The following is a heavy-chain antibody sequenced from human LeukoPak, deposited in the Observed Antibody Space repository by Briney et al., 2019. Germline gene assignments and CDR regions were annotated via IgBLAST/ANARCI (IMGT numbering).Heavy chain of an antibody. Sequence: GGSLRLSCAASGFTLSNYAMSWVRQAPGKGLEWVSTISGSGDSTYYADSVKGRFTISRDNSKNTLYLQMNSLRAEDTAVYYCSKDSRGYYDSRGYYYGFFDYWGQGTLVTVSS. V-gene: IGHV3-23*01. D-gene: IGHD3-22*01. CDR1: GFTLSNYA. CDR2: ISGSGDST. J-gene: IGHJ4*02. CDR3: SKDSRGYYDSRGYYYGFFDY.